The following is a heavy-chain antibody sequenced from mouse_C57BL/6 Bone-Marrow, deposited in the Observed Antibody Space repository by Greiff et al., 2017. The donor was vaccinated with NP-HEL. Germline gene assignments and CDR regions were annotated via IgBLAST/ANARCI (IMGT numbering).Heavy chain of an antibody. CDR1: GYTFTDYE. J-gene: IGHJ4*01. V-gene: IGHV1-15*01. D-gene: IGHD2-1*01. CDR2: IDPETGGT. Sequence: QVQLQQSGAELVRPGASVTLSCKASGYTFTDYEMHWVKQTPVHGLEWIGAIDPETGGTAYNQKFKGKAILTADKSSSTAYMELRSLTSEDSAVYYWTRRVYYGNYPSFMDYWGQGTSVTVSS. CDR3: TRRVYYGNYPSFMDY.